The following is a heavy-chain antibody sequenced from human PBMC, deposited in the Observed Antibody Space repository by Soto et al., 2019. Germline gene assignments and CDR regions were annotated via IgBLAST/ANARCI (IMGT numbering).Heavy chain of an antibody. CDR1: GGTFSSYT. V-gene: IGHV1-69*02. D-gene: IGHD3-9*01. Sequence: QVQLVQSGAEVKKPGSSVKVSCKATGGTFSSYTISWVRQAPGQGLEWMGRIIPILGIANYAQKFQGRVTITADKSTSTAYMELSSLRSEDTAVYSCARYLGEVETGWGQGTLVTVSS. J-gene: IGHJ4*02. CDR3: ARYLGEVETG. CDR2: IIPILGIA.